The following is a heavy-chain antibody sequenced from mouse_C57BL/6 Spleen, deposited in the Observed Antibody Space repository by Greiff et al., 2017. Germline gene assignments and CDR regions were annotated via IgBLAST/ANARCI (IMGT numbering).Heavy chain of an antibody. CDR1: GYTFTDYN. D-gene: IGHD1-1*01. Sequence: EVKLVESGPELVKPGASVKMSCKASGYTFTDYNMHWVKQSHGKSLEWIGYINPNNGGTSYNQKFKGKATLTVNKSSSTAYMELRSLTSEDSAVYYCSYYYGSRGAYWGQGTLVTVSA. CDR2: INPNNGGT. CDR3: SYYYGSRGAY. V-gene: IGHV1-22*01. J-gene: IGHJ3*01.